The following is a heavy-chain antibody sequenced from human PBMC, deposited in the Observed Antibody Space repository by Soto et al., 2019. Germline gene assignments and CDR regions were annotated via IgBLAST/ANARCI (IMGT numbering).Heavy chain of an antibody. V-gene: IGHV3-30-3*01. CDR3: ARDPEVEMATIFPDY. CDR2: ISYDGSNK. D-gene: IGHD5-12*01. Sequence: GGSLRLSCAASGFTFSSYAMHWVRQAPGKGLEWVAVISYDGSNKYYADSVKGRITISRDNSKNKLYLQMNSMRDEDTAVYYCARDPEVEMATIFPDYWGQGTLVTVSS. CDR1: GFTFSSYA. J-gene: IGHJ4*02.